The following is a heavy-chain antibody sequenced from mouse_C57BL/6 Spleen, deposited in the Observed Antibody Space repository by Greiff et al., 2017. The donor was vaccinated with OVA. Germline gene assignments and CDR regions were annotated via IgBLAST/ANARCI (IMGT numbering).Heavy chain of an antibody. J-gene: IGHJ1*03. V-gene: IGHV14-2*01. CDR3: ARTPITTVVATWYFDV. Sequence: VQLQQSGAELVKPGASVKLSCTASGFNIKDYYMHWVKQRTEQGLEWIGRIDPEDGETKYAPKFQGKATITADTSANTAYLQLSSLTSEDDAVYYCARTPITTVVATWYFDVWGTGTTVTVSS. D-gene: IGHD1-1*01. CDR1: GFNIKDYY. CDR2: IDPEDGET.